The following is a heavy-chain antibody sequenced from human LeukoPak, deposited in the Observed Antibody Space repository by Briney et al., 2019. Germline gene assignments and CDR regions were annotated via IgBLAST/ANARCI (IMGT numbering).Heavy chain of an antibody. D-gene: IGHD4-17*01. V-gene: IGHV3-48*04. J-gene: IGHJ6*02. CDR1: GFTFSSYS. CDR3: ARGGRTTWHGMDV. Sequence: GGSLRLSCAASGFTFSSYSMNWVRQAPGKGLEWVSYISSSSSTIYYADSVKGRFTISRDNAKNSLYLQMNSLRAEDTAVYYCARGGRTTWHGMDVWGQGTTVTVSS. CDR2: ISSSSSTI.